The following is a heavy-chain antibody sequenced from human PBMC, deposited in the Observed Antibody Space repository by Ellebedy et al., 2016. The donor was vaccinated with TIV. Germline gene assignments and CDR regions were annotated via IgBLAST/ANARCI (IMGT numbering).Heavy chain of an antibody. CDR1: GFTFSSYS. CDR3: AKTGPLRFLEWRAPPNYYYYMDV. D-gene: IGHD3-3*01. J-gene: IGHJ6*03. CDR2: ISSSSSYI. V-gene: IGHV3-21*01. Sequence: GGSLRLXXAASGFTFSSYSTNWVRQAPGKGLEWVSSISSSSSYIYYADSVKGRFTISRDNAKNSLYLQMNSLRAEDTAVYYCAKTGPLRFLEWRAPPNYYYYMDVWGKGTTVTVSS.